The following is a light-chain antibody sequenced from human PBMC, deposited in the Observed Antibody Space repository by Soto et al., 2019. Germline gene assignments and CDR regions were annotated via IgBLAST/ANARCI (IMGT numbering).Light chain of an antibody. V-gene: IGLV2-8*01. Sequence: QSVLTQPPSASGSPGQSVTISCTGSSNDVGNYNYVSWYQQHPGKAPKLMIYEVRERPSGVPDRFSGSKSGNTASLTVSGLQAEDEADYYCSSYAGTNTPYVFGTGTKVTVL. J-gene: IGLJ1*01. CDR2: EVR. CDR1: SNDVGNYNY. CDR3: SSYAGTNTPYV.